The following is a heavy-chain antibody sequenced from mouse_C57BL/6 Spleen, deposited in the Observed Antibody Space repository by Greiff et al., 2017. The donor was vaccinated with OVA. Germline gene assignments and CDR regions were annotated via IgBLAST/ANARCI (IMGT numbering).Heavy chain of an antibody. CDR3: TRGPLTGYFDY. CDR1: GFTFSSYA. J-gene: IGHJ2*01. Sequence: EVKVVESGEGLVKPGGSLKLSCAASGFTFSSYAMSWVRQTPEKRLEWVAYISSGGDYIYYADTVKGRFTISRDNARNTLYLQMSSLKSEDTAMYYCTRGPLTGYFDYWGQGTTLTVSS. V-gene: IGHV5-9-1*02. D-gene: IGHD6-1*01. CDR2: ISSGGDYI.